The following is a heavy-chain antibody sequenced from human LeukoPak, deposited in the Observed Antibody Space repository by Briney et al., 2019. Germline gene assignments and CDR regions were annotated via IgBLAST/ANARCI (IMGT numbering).Heavy chain of an antibody. Sequence: NASETLSLTCAVYGGSFSGYYRSWIRQPPGKGLEWIGEINHSGSTNYNPSLKSRVSISIDTSKNQFSLKLSSVTAADTAVYYCASLVVVAATPNDAFDIWGQGTMVTVSS. CDR2: INHSGST. CDR1: GGSFSGYY. D-gene: IGHD2-15*01. V-gene: IGHV4-34*01. CDR3: ASLVVVAATPNDAFDI. J-gene: IGHJ3*02.